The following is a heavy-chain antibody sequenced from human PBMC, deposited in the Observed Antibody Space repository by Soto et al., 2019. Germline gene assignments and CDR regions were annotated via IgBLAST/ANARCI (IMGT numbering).Heavy chain of an antibody. CDR2: ISVSGGST. V-gene: IGHV3-23*01. Sequence: GGSLRLSCAASGFTFSSYAMSWVRQAPGKGLEWLSGISVSGGSTFNADSVKGRFTISRDNSKHTLYLQMNSLRAEDTAVYYCSVSSGWSPFWGQGTLDTVSS. CDR3: SVSSGWSPF. J-gene: IGHJ4*02. D-gene: IGHD6-19*01. CDR1: GFTFSSYA.